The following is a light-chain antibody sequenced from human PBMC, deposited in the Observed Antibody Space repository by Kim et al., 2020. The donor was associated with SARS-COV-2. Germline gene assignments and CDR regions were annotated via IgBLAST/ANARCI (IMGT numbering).Light chain of an antibody. CDR3: SSYTSSDTKV. J-gene: IGLJ1*01. CDR1: SSDVAGYNY. CDR2: DVS. V-gene: IGLV2-14*03. Sequence: GTAFTISWPGPSSDVAGYNYVAWYQQHPGKAPKLMIYDVSNRPSGVSNRFSGSKSGNTASLTISGLQAEDEADYYCSSYTSSDTKVCGTGTKVTVL.